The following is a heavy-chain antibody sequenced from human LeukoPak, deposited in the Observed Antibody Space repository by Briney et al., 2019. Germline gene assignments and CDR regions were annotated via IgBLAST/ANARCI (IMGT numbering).Heavy chain of an antibody. Sequence: SQTLSLTCTVSGDSISRGGYYWSWIRQPPGKGLEWIGYIDHSGSTYYNPSLKSRVIISVDRSQNHFSLRLSSVTVADTAVYYCQTYGSRYFQYWGQGTLVTVSS. V-gene: IGHV4-30-2*01. CDR1: GDSISRGGYY. D-gene: IGHD3-10*01. J-gene: IGHJ1*01. CDR2: IDHSGST. CDR3: QTYGSRYFQY.